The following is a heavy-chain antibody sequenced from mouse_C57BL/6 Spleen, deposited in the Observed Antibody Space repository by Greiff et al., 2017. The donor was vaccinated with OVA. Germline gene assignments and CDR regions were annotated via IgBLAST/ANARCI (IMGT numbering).Heavy chain of an antibody. Sequence: EVQLQQSGPELVKPGASVKMSCKASGYTFTDYNMPWVKQSPGKSLEWIGNINPNNGGTSYNQKFKGKATLTVNKSSSTAYMELRSLTSEDSAVYYCARGGQLRLKGPFFLDYWGQGTTLTVSS. CDR2: INPNNGGT. CDR1: GYTFTDYN. J-gene: IGHJ2*01. V-gene: IGHV1-22*01. CDR3: ARGGQLRLKGPFFLDY. D-gene: IGHD3-2*02.